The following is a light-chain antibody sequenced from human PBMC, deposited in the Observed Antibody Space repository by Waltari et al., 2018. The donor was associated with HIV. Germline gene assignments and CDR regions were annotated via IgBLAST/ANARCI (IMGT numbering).Light chain of an antibody. Sequence: QSVLTQPPSASGTPGQRITISCSGSSSNIGSTYIYWYQQLPGTAPNLLIYRNNQRPSGVPYRFSGSKSGTSASLAISGLRSEDEADYSCAAWDDSLSGWVFGGGTKLTVL. J-gene: IGLJ3*02. CDR2: RNN. CDR1: SSNIGSTY. V-gene: IGLV1-47*01. CDR3: AAWDDSLSGWV.